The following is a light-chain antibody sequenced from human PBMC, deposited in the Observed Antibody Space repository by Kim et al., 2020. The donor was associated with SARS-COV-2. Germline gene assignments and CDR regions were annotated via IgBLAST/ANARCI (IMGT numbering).Light chain of an antibody. J-gene: IGKJ5*01. CDR2: EAS. V-gene: IGKV3-11*01. Sequence: SPGERATLSCRASQSVSSYLAWYQQKPGQAPRLLIYEASNRATGIPARFSGSGSGTDFTHTISSLEPEDVAVYYCQQRSNWPSITFGQGTRLEIK. CDR3: QQRSNWPSIT. CDR1: QSVSSY.